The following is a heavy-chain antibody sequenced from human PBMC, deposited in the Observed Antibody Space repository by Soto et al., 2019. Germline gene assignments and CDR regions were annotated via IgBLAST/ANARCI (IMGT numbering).Heavy chain of an antibody. CDR1: DGSISSYY. D-gene: IGHD3-16*01. J-gene: IGHJ6*02. Sequence: PSETLSLTCTGSDGSISSYYWSWIRQPPGKGLEWIGYIFYTGSGSTNYNPSLKSRVTISVDTSMNQFSLKLRSVTAADTAVYYCARVRYELGVRYYFYGMDVWGQGTTVTVSS. V-gene: IGHV4-59*01. CDR2: IFYTGSGST. CDR3: ARVRYELGVRYYFYGMDV.